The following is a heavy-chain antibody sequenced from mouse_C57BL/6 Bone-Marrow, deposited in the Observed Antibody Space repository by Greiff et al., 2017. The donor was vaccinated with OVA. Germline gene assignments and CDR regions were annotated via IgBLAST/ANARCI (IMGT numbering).Heavy chain of an antibody. CDR1: GFTFSSSA. CDR3: TRDRGGSRNAMDY. D-gene: IGHD1-1*01. CDR2: ISSGGGYI. V-gene: IGHV5-9-1*02. Sequence: EVKLVESGEGLVKPGGSLKLSCAASGFTFSSSAMSWVRQTPEKRLEWVAYISSGGGYINYADTVKGRFTITRDNARNTQYLQMSSLKSEDTAMYDDTRDRGGSRNAMDYWGQGTSVTVSS. J-gene: IGHJ4*01.